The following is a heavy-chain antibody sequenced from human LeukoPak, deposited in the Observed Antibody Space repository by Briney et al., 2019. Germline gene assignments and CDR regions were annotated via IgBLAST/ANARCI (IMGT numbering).Heavy chain of an antibody. J-gene: IGHJ6*02. V-gene: IGHV3-9*01. Sequence: GGSLRLSCGASGFTFNDYAMHWVRQAPGKGLEWVSGISLNSGTIGYADSVKGQFTISRDNAKSSLYLQMNSLRAEDTALYYCAKGDDAGYSYGMDVWGQGTTVTVSS. CDR1: GFTFNDYA. CDR3: AKGDDAGYSYGMDV. D-gene: IGHD6-13*01. CDR2: ISLNSGTI.